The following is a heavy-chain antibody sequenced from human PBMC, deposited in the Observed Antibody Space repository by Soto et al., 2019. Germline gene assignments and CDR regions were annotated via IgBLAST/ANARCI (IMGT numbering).Heavy chain of an antibody. CDR1: GDTLTAFS. Sequence: ASVTVCCNVSGDTLTAFSMHWVRQAPGKGLGWMGCFDAEDGETIYAQKFQGRVTLTADKSTSTAYMELSSLRSEATAGYCCARDLPPRNIVVVPAAIPGSVKYYYGMDVWAQGSTVAVSS. CDR2: FDAEDGET. V-gene: IGHV1-24*01. D-gene: IGHD2-2*02. J-gene: IGHJ6*02. CDR3: ARDLPPRNIVVVPAAIPGSVKYYYGMDV.